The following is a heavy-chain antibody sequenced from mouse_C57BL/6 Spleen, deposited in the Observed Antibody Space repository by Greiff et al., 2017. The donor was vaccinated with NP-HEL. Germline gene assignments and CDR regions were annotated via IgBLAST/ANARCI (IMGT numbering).Heavy chain of an antibody. CDR3: ARGGSPYYFDY. V-gene: IGHV1-61*01. CDR2: IYPSDSET. CDR1: GYTFTSYW. Sequence: QVHVKQPGAELVRPGSSVKLSCKASGYTFTSYWMDWVKQRPGQGLEWIGNIYPSDSETHYNQKFKDKATLTVDKSSSTAYMQLSSLTSEDSAVYYCARGGSPYYFDYWGQGTTLTVSS. J-gene: IGHJ2*01.